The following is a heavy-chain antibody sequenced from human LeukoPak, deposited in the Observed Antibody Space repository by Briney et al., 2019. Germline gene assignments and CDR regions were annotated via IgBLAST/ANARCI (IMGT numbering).Heavy chain of an antibody. D-gene: IGHD3-22*01. CDR2: IYHSGST. V-gene: IGHV4-4*02. Sequence: PSETLSLTCAVSGGSISSSNWWSWVRQPPGKGLEWIGEIYHSGSTNYNPSLKSRVTISVDKSKNQFSLKLSSVTAADTAVYYCARAKYYYDSSGYYYTPPRGAFDIWGQGTMVTVSS. CDR1: GGSISSSNW. J-gene: IGHJ3*02. CDR3: ARAKYYYDSSGYYYTPPRGAFDI.